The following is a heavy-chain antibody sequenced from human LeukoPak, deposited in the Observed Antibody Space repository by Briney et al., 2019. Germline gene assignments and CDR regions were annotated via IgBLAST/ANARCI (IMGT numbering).Heavy chain of an antibody. CDR2: ISGSGGST. CDR3: AKGAVGGSYPFDY. CDR1: GFTFSSYS. Sequence: GGSLRLSCAASGFTFSSYSMNWVRQAPGKGLEWVSAISGSGGSTYYADSVKGRFTISRDNSKNTLYLQMNSLRAEDTAVYYCAKGAVGGSYPFDYWGQGTLVTVSS. J-gene: IGHJ4*02. V-gene: IGHV3-23*01. D-gene: IGHD1-26*01.